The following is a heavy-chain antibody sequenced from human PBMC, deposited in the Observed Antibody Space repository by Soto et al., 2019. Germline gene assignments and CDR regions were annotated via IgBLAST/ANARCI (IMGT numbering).Heavy chain of an antibody. CDR1: GVTFSNYA. CDR2: ISGSGGST. V-gene: IGHV3-23*01. CDR3: LLNYYDTSGSYPYYFDY. Sequence: PGGSLSLSCAASGVTFSNYAMSWVRQAPGKGLEWVSAISGSGGSTYYADSVKGRFTISRDDSKNTLYLQMNSLKTEDTAVYYCLLNYYDTSGSYPYYFDYWGQGTLVTVSS. D-gene: IGHD3-22*01. J-gene: IGHJ4*02.